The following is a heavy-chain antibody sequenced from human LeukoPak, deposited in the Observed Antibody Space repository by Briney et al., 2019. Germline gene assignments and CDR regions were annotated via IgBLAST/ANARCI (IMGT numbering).Heavy chain of an antibody. CDR1: GFTFDDYA. D-gene: IGHD3-22*01. CDR3: ARDHLPRRNYYDSSGYYYDFDY. J-gene: IGHJ4*02. V-gene: IGHV3-9*01. CDR2: ISWNSGSI. Sequence: QSGGSLRLSCVASGFTFDDYAMHWVRQAPGKGLEWVSGISWNSGSIGYADSVKGRFTISRDNAKNSLYLQMNSLRAEDTAVYYCARDHLPRRNYYDSSGYYYDFDYWGQGTLVTVSS.